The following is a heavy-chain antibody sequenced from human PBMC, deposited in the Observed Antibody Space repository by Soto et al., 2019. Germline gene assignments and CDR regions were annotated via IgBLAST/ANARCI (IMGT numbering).Heavy chain of an antibody. Sequence: QVQLVESGGGVVQPGRSLRLSCAASGFTFSSYGMHGVRQARGKGLEWVAVISYDGRDKYIADSVKGRFAISRDNSNNSLFLQMNSLRAEGTGVSYCEKEFTSGVFWGELPYWGQGTLVTVSS. CDR1: GFTFSSYG. D-gene: IGHD3-16*01. CDR3: EKEFTSGVFWGELPY. J-gene: IGHJ4*02. V-gene: IGHV3-30*18. CDR2: ISYDGRDK.